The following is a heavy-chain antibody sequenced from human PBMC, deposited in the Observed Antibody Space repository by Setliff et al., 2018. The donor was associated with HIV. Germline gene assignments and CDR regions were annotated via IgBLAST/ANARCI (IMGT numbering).Heavy chain of an antibody. Sequence: SETLSLTCTVSGGSISTYYLTWIRQPAGKGLEWIGRIFASGSTNYNPSLKSRVTMSVDTSKNQFSLRLSSVTAADTAVYYCVGGLRSRSQGHFDYWGQGTRVTVSS. J-gene: IGHJ4*02. V-gene: IGHV4-4*07. CDR2: IFASGST. CDR3: VGGLRSRSQGHFDY. D-gene: IGHD5-12*01. CDR1: GGSISTYY.